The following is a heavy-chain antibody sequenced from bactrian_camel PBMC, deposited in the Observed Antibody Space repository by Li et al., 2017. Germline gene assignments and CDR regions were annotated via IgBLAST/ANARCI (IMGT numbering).Heavy chain of an antibody. CDR1: RFTASTGC. V-gene: IGHV3S53*01. D-gene: IGHD1*01. J-gene: IGHJ4*01. Sequence: HVQLVESGGGSVQPGGSLTLSCAASRFTASTGCMGWFRQSAGKEREGVATIASDGIATYTDSVKGRFTISKDNAKNVLYLQMNWLKREDTAMYYCAAEFTAGGECWQYPNQFWGQG. CDR3: AAEFTAGGECWQYPNQF. CDR2: IASDGIA.